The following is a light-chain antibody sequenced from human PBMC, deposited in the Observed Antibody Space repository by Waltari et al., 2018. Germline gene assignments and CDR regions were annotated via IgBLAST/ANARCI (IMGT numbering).Light chain of an antibody. V-gene: IGLV4-69*01. Sequence: LAVTQSPSASASLGASVKLTCTLSSEHSASAIACLQHQPEKGPRFLMKIDGGGGHTKGDGIPDRFSGFSSGAERYLTISSLQYEDEAAYYCQTWDPDTVVFGGGTKLTV. J-gene: IGLJ2*01. CDR1: SEHSASA. CDR3: QTWDPDTVV. CDR2: IDGGGGH.